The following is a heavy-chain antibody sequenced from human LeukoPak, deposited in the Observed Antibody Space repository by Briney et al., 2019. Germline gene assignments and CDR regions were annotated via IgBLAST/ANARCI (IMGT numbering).Heavy chain of an antibody. CDR3: ARGSSSSTELDY. CDR2: IYSSGST. CDR1: GGSISSYY. V-gene: IGHV4-4*07. Sequence: SETLSLTCTVSGGSISSYYWSWIRQPAGKGLEWIGRIYSSGSTNYSPSLQSRVTISVDKSKNQFSLKVSSVTAADTAVYYCARGSSSSTELDYWGQGTLVTVSS. D-gene: IGHD6-13*01. J-gene: IGHJ4*02.